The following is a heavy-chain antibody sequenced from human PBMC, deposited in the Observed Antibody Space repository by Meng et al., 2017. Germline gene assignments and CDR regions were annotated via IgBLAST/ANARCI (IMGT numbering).Heavy chain of an antibody. CDR1: GFTFSSYG. J-gene: IGHJ3*02. D-gene: IGHD3-3*01. V-gene: IGHV3-33*01. Sequence: GGSLRLSCAASGFTFSSYGMHWVRQAPGKGLEWVAVIWYDGSNKYYADSVEGRFTISRDNSKNTLYLQMNSLRAEDTAVYYCARESGVDFWSGRGAFDIWGQGTMVTVSS. CDR3: ARESGVDFWSGRGAFDI. CDR2: IWYDGSNK.